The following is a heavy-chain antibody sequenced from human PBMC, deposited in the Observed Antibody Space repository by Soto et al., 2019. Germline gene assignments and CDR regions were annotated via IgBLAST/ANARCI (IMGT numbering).Heavy chain of an antibody. J-gene: IGHJ6*03. CDR3: ARDILLSVQCSSTSCYGGRDYYYYYMDV. Sequence: ASVKVSCKASGYTFTSYGISWVRQAPGQGLEWMGWISAYNGNTNYAQKLQGRVTMTTDTSTSTAYMELRSLRSDDTAVYYCARDILLSVQCSSTSCYGGRDYYYYYMDVWGKGTTVTVSS. CDR1: GYTFTSYG. D-gene: IGHD2-2*01. V-gene: IGHV1-18*01. CDR2: ISAYNGNT.